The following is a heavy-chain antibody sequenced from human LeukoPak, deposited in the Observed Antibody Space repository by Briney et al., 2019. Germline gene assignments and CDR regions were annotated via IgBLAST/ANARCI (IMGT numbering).Heavy chain of an antibody. Sequence: GGSLRLSCAASGFTFSDYYMSWIRQAPGKGLEWVSHISTSGGTIYYADSVKGRFTMSRDNAENSLYLQMNSLRVEDTAVYYCASGGGFRVAPGDYWGQGTLVTVSS. CDR2: ISTSGGTI. J-gene: IGHJ4*02. CDR1: GFTFSDYY. D-gene: IGHD3-16*01. V-gene: IGHV3-11*04. CDR3: ASGGGFRVAPGDY.